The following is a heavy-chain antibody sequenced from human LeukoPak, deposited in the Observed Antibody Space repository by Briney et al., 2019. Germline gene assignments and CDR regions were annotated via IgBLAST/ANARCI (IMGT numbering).Heavy chain of an antibody. Sequence: PGGSLRLSCAASGFTFSSYWMSWVRQAPGKGLDWVANIKQDGSEKYYVDSVKGRFTISRDNAKNSLYLQMNSLRAEDTAVYYCARDNPYYYDSSGYYVVWGQGTLVTVSS. CDR2: IKQDGSEK. D-gene: IGHD3-22*01. J-gene: IGHJ4*02. V-gene: IGHV3-7*01. CDR1: GFTFSSYW. CDR3: ARDNPYYYDSSGYYVV.